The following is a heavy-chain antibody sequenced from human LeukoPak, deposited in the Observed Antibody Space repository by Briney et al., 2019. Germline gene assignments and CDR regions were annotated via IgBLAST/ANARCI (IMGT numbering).Heavy chain of an antibody. CDR1: GFTFSNYW. J-gene: IGHJ4*02. D-gene: IGHD4-17*01. V-gene: IGHV3-7*01. CDR3: ARDKSYGDSSDY. CDR2: IKQDGSEK. Sequence: VGSLRLSCAASGFTFSNYWMSWVRQAPGKGLEWVANIKQDGSEKYYVGSVKGRFTISRDNARNSLYLQMNSLRAEDTAVYFCARDKSYGDSSDYWGQGTLVTVSS.